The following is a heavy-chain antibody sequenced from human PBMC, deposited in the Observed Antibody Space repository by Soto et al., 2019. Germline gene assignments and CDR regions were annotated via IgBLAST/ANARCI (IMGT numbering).Heavy chain of an antibody. D-gene: IGHD3-10*01. CDR3: GTYPGGGGY. Sequence: EVQLVESGGGLIQPGGSLRLSCAVSGFTVSNNYMSWVRQAPGKGLEGVSVIYSGGYTAYGDSVKGRFTISRDNSKNTLILEINRLGPGATAVYSGGTYPGGGGYWGQGTLVTVSS. CDR2: IYSGGYT. J-gene: IGHJ4*02. V-gene: IGHV3-53*01. CDR1: GFTVSNNY.